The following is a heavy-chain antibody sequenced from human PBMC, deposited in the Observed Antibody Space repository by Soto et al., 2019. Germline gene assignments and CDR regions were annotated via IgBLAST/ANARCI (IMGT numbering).Heavy chain of an antibody. CDR2: INSDGSST. Sequence: PGGSLRLSCAASGFTFSSYWMHWVRQAPGKGLVWVSRINSDGSSTSYADSVKGRFTISRDNAKNTLYLQMNSLRAEDTAVYYCARTGQYNWNDRDYFDYWGQGTLVTVSS. V-gene: IGHV3-74*01. CDR3: ARTGQYNWNDRDYFDY. CDR1: GFTFSSYW. D-gene: IGHD1-20*01. J-gene: IGHJ4*02.